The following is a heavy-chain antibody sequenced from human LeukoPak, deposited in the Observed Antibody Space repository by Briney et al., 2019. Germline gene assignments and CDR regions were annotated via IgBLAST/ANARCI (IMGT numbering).Heavy chain of an antibody. CDR1: GLTVSSNY. CDR2: ISYSGDST. V-gene: IGHV3-53*01. D-gene: IGHD1-1*01. CDR3: ANNWNMDC. J-gene: IGHJ4*02. Sequence: GGSLRLSCAASGLTVSSNYMSWVRQAPGKGLEWVSSISYSGDSTYYADSVKGRFTISRDNSENTVYLQMNSLRADDTAVYYCANNWNMDCWGQGTLVTVSS.